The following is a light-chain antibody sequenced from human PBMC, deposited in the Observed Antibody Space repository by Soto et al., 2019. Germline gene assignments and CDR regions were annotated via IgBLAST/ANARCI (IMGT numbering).Light chain of an antibody. V-gene: IGLV2-14*01. J-gene: IGLJ1*01. CDR3: SSYTTSRDYV. CDR1: SSDVGAYNY. CDR2: EVS. Sequence: QSALTHPASVSWSPGQSITISCTGTSSDVGAYNYVSWYQQQSGKAPKLMIHEVSNRPSGVSNRFSGSKSGNTASLTISGLQAEEEADYYCSSYTTSRDYVFGIGTKVTVL.